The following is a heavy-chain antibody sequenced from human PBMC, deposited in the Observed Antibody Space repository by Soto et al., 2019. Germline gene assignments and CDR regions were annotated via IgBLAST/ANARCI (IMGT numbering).Heavy chain of an antibody. V-gene: IGHV1-69*01. J-gene: IGHJ4*02. CDR2: IIPVFNTA. Sequence: QVHLVQSGAEVKKSGSSVRVSCTASGGTFTNDAISWVRQAPGQGLEWLGRIIPVFNTAYYAQKFQGRLTITADESTNTAYMELSSLTSEDTAMYYCARGDSPYVWFNVFWGQGSLVTVSS. CDR3: ARGDSPYVWFNVF. D-gene: IGHD3-16*01. CDR1: GGTFTNDA.